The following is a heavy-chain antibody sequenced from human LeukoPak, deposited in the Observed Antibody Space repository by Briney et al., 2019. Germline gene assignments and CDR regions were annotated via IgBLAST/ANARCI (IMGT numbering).Heavy chain of an antibody. V-gene: IGHV3-33*06. CDR3: AKDIRGYSYGPFDY. Sequence: GGSLRLSRAASGFTFSSYGMHWVRQAPGKGLEWVAVIWYDGSNKYYADSVKGRFTISRDNSKNTLYLQMNSLRAEDTAVYYCAKDIRGYSYGPFDYWGQGTLVTVSS. CDR1: GFTFSSYG. D-gene: IGHD5-18*01. J-gene: IGHJ4*02. CDR2: IWYDGSNK.